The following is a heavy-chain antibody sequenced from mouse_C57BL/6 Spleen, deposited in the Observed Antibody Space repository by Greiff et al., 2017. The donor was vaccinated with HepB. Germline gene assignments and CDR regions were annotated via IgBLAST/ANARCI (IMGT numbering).Heavy chain of an antibody. CDR3: ARSRIGSSYLLYWYFDV. CDR2: INPNYGTT. J-gene: IGHJ1*03. D-gene: IGHD1-1*01. V-gene: IGHV1-39*01. CDR1: GYSFTDYN. Sequence: EVQLQQSGPELVKPGASVKISCKASGYSFTDYNMNWVKQSNGKSLEWIGVINPNYGTTSYNQKFKGKATLTVDQSSSTAYMQLNSLTSEDSAVYYFARSRIGSSYLLYWYFDVWGTGTTVTVSS.